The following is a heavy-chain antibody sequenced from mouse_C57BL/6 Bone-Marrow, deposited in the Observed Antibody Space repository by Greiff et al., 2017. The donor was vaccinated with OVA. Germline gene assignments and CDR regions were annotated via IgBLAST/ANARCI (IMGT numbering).Heavy chain of an antibody. V-gene: IGHV1-59*01. J-gene: IGHJ3*01. Sequence: LVRPGTSVKLSCKASGYTFTSYWMHWVKQRPGQGLEWIGVIDPSDSYTNYNQKFKGKATLTVDTSSSTAYMQLSSLTSEDSAVYYCARRNRAWFAYWGQGTLVTVSA. CDR2: IDPSDSYT. CDR1: GYTFTSYW. CDR3: ARRNRAWFAY.